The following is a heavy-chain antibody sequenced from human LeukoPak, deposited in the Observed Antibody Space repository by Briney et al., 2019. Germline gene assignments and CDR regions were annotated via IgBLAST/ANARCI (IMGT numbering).Heavy chain of an antibody. V-gene: IGHV1-8*01. D-gene: IGHD3-16*01. CDR3: ASGMITFGGVATLDY. Sequence: ASVKVSCKASGYTFTSYDINWVRQAPGQGLEWMGWMNPNSGNTGYAQKFQGRVTMTRNTSISTAYMELSSLRSEDTAVYYCASGMITFGGVATLDYWGQGTLVTVSS. CDR2: MNPNSGNT. CDR1: GYTFTSYD. J-gene: IGHJ4*02.